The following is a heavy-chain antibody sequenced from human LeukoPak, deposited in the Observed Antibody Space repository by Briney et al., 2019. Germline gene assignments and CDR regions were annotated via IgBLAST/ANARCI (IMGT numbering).Heavy chain of an antibody. CDR3: AKLLRFLEWT. V-gene: IGHV3-23*01. D-gene: IGHD3-3*01. J-gene: IGHJ5*02. CDR1: GFTFSSYS. Sequence: QTGGSLRLSCAASGFTFSSYSMNWVRQAPGKGLEWVSAISGSGGSTYYADSVKGRFTISRDNSKNTLYLQMNSLRAEDTAVYYCAKLLRFLEWTWGQGTLVTVSS. CDR2: ISGSGGST.